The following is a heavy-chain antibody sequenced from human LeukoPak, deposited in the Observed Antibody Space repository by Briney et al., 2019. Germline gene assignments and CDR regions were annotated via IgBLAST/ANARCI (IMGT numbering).Heavy chain of an antibody. CDR3: ARGGATGTTLASDY. Sequence: PGGSLRLSCAASGFTFSNYWMHWVRQAPGKGLVWLSRIDSDGSTTNYADSVKGRFTTSRDNAKNTLYLKMNSLRVDDTGFYYCARGGATGTTLASDYWGQGTLATVSS. CDR1: GFTFSNYW. J-gene: IGHJ4*02. CDR2: IDSDGSTT. V-gene: IGHV3-74*01. D-gene: IGHD1-1*01.